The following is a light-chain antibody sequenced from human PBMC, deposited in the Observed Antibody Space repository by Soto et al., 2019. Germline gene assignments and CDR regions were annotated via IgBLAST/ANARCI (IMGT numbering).Light chain of an antibody. J-gene: IGKJ1*01. CDR1: QSVTSSY. V-gene: IGKV3-20*01. CDR2: DAS. Sequence: EIVLTQSPGTLSLSPGERATLSCRASQSVTSSYLAWYHQKPGQAPRLLIYDASNRATGIPDRFSGSGSGTDFTLTISRLEPEDCAVYYCQQYGSSPRTFGQGTKVDIK. CDR3: QQYGSSPRT.